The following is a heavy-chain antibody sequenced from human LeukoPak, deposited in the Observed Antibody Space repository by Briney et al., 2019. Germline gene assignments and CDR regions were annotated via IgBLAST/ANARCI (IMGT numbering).Heavy chain of an antibody. CDR1: GFTFSQYC. CDR2: ISGSGGGT. D-gene: IGHD4-11*01. V-gene: IGHV3-23*01. J-gene: IGHJ4*02. CDR3: AKGTRLRLTTGDYFDY. Sequence: GGSLRLSCAASGFTFSQYCMTWVRQAPGKGLEWVSAISGSGGGTYYADSVKGRFTISRDNSKNTLYLQMNSLRAEDTAVYYCAKGTRLRLTTGDYFDYWGQGTLVTVSS.